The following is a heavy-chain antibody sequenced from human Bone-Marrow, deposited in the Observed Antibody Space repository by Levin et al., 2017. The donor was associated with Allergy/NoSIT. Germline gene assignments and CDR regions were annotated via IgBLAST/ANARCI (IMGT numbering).Heavy chain of an antibody. J-gene: IGHJ2*01. CDR1: GGSISSYY. Sequence: SETLSLTCTVSGGSISSYYWSWIRQPPGKGLEWIGYIYYSGSTNYNPSLKSRVTISVDTSKNQFSLKLSSVTAADTAVYYCARVVSDILTGPYWYFDLWGRGTLVTVSS. D-gene: IGHD3-9*01. CDR3: ARVVSDILTGPYWYFDL. CDR2: IYYSGST. V-gene: IGHV4-59*01.